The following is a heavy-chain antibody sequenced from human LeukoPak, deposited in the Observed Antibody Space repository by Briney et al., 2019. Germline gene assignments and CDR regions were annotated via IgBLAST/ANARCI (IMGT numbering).Heavy chain of an antibody. CDR2: ISGSGYNT. CDR3: ATSTTSFDY. J-gene: IGHJ4*02. Sequence: PGGSLKLSCAASGYTFDTYGMTWARQAPGKGLEWVSSISGSGYNTYYADSVKGRFTISRDNSKNTLYLQMNSLRADDTAIYYCATSTTSFDYWGQGTLVTVSS. CDR1: GYTFDTYG. D-gene: IGHD1-14*01. V-gene: IGHV3-23*01.